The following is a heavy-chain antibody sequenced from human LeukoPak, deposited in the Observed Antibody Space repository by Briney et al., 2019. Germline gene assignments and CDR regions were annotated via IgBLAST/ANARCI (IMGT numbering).Heavy chain of an antibody. D-gene: IGHD2-2*02. CDR2: FDPEEGET. J-gene: IGHJ4*02. V-gene: IGHV1-24*01. CDR1: GYTLTELS. Sequence: ASVKVSCKVSGYTLTELSMHWVRQAPGKGLEGMGRFDPEEGETIYAQKFQGRVTMTEDTSTDTAYMELSSLRSEDTAVYYCATTIPNTYYLDYWGQGTLVTVSS. CDR3: ATTIPNTYYLDY.